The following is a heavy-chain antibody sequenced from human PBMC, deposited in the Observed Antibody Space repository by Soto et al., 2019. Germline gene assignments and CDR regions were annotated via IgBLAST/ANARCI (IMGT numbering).Heavy chain of an antibody. CDR1: GFTFNKYS. V-gene: IGHV3-21*06. CDR3: ARDLMPNDRGLGDLAY. Sequence: EVRLVESGGGLVKPGGSLRLSCAASGFTFNKYSMNWVRQARGKGLEWVSSITSKTGDQYYADSVKGRFIISRDNTKNSLSLQVTSLRDEDTAVYYCARDLMPNDRGLGDLAYWGQGTLVTVSS. J-gene: IGHJ4*02. CDR2: ITSKTGDQ. D-gene: IGHD3-22*01.